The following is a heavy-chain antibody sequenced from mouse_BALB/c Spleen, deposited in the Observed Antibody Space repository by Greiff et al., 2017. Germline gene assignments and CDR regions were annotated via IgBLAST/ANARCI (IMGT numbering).Heavy chain of an antibody. Sequence: QVQLKESGPELVRPGVSVKISCKGSSYTFTDYAMHWVKQSHAKSLEWIGVISTYYGNTNYNQKFKGKATMTVDKSSSTAYMELARLTSEDSAVYYCARGEVRRGNYYAMDYWGQGTSVTVSS. V-gene: IGHV1-67*01. CDR2: ISTYYGNT. CDR1: SYTFTDYA. J-gene: IGHJ4*01. D-gene: IGHD2-14*01. CDR3: ARGEVRRGNYYAMDY.